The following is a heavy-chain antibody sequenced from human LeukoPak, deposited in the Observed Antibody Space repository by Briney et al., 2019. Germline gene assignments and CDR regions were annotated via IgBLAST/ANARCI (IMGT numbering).Heavy chain of an antibody. Sequence: GGSLRLSCAASGFTFSSYGMHWVRQAPGKGLECVSVIWYDGSNKYFADSVKGRFTISRDNSKNTLYLQMNSLRAEDTAVYYCARDSRYVDKCYYGMDVWGQGTTVTVSS. D-gene: IGHD5-12*01. J-gene: IGHJ6*02. V-gene: IGHV3-33*01. CDR3: ARDSRYVDKCYYGMDV. CDR2: IWYDGSNK. CDR1: GFTFSSYG.